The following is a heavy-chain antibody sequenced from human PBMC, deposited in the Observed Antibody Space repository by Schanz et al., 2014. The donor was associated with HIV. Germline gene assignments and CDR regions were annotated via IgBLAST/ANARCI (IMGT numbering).Heavy chain of an antibody. CDR3: ARGQDYYYDNSGYYNT. V-gene: IGHV4-34*09. CDR2: INQSGRI. D-gene: IGHD3-22*01. Sequence: QVQLQESGPGLVKPSQTLSLTCAVYGGSFSRYYWSWVRQSPGKGLEWIADINQSGRITYNPSLKSRVTISVDTSKNQFSLTLSSVTAADTAMYFCARGQDYYYDNSGYYNTWGQGTLVTVSS. J-gene: IGHJ5*02. CDR1: GGSFSRYY.